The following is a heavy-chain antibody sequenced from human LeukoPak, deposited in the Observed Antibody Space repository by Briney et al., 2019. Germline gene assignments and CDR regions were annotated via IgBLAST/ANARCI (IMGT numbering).Heavy chain of an antibody. CDR1: GGSFSGYY. CDR3: ARGPDTAKQGY. V-gene: IGHV4-34*01. D-gene: IGHD5-18*01. CDR2: IHPSGST. Sequence: PSETLSLTCAVYGGSFSGYYWSWIRQPPGKGLEWIGEIHPSGSTSYNPALQSRVTMSVDMSKNQFSLRLNSVTAADTAVYYCARGPDTAKQGYWGQGTLVTVSS. J-gene: IGHJ4*02.